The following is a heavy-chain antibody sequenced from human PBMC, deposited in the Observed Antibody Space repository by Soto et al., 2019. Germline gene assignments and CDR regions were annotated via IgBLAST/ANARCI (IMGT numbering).Heavy chain of an antibody. CDR3: ARRGYYDSSGYYSFRWFDP. CDR2: IYYSGST. CDR1: AGSIRRND. D-gene: IGHD3-22*01. Sequence: SETLCLTYTGSAGSIRRNDWRVIRQPPVKGLEWIGYIYYSGSTNYNPSLKSRVTISVDTSKNQFSLKLSSVTAADTAVYYCARRGYYDSSGYYSFRWFDPWGQGTLVTVS. J-gene: IGHJ5*02. V-gene: IGHV4-59*01.